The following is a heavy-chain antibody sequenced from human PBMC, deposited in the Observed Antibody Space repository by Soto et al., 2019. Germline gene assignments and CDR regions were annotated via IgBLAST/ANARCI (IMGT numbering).Heavy chain of an antibody. Sequence: ASVKVSCKASGYTFTSYGISWVRQAPGQGLEWMGWISAYNGNTNYAQKLQGRVTMTTDTSTSKAYMELRSLRSDDTAVYYCARERQGGIAAAGTPDYYMDVWGKGTTVTVSS. D-gene: IGHD6-13*01. J-gene: IGHJ6*03. CDR2: ISAYNGNT. V-gene: IGHV1-18*01. CDR3: ARERQGGIAAAGTPDYYMDV. CDR1: GYTFTSYG.